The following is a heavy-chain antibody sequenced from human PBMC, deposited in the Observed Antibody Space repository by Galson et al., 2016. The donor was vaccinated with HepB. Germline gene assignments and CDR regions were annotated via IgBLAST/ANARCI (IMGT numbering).Heavy chain of an antibody. CDR2: ISVYNGNT. V-gene: IGHV1-18*04. CDR1: GYIFTDYY. J-gene: IGHJ6*04. CDR3: ARFRDLLRDGMDV. D-gene: IGHD3-10*01. Sequence: SVKVSCKASGYIFTDYYIHWVRQAPGQGIEWMGWISVYNGNTDYAQVFKDRITLTTDTATSTAYMELRSLRLDDTAIYYCARFRDLLRDGMDVWGKGTSVTVSS.